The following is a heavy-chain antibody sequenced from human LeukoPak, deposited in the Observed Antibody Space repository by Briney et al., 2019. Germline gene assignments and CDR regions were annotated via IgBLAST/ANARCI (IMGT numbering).Heavy chain of an antibody. D-gene: IGHD2-2*01. CDR2: ISSSSSTI. CDR3: ARDRYCSSTSCSTGAWFDP. J-gene: IGHJ5*02. V-gene: IGHV3-48*01. Sequence: GGSLRLSCAASGFTFSSYSMNWVRQAPGKGLEWVSYISSSSSTIYYADSVKGRFTISRDNAKNPLYLQMNSLRAEDTAVYYCARDRYCSSTSCSTGAWFDPWGQGTLATVSS. CDR1: GFTFSSYS.